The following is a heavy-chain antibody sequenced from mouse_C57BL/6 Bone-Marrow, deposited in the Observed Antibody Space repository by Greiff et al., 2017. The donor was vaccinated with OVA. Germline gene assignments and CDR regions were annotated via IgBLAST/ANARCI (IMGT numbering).Heavy chain of an antibody. CDR1: GYAFSSSW. CDR2: IYPGDGDT. D-gene: IGHD1-1*01. J-gene: IGHJ3*01. Sequence: QVQLKQSGPELVKPGASVKISCKASGYAFSSSWMNWVKQRPGKGLEWIGRIYPGDGDTNYNGRFKGKATLTADKSYSTAYMQLSSLPSEDSAVYFCARCGSNYYGPFAYWGQGTLVTVSA. V-gene: IGHV1-82*01. CDR3: ARCGSNYYGPFAY.